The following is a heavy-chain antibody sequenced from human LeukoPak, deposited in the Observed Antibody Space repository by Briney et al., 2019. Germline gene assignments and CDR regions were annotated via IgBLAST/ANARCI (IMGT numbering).Heavy chain of an antibody. CDR1: GFTFSSYG. CDR3: ARNMVRGVPTFDY. J-gene: IGHJ4*02. Sequence: GGSLRLSCAASGFTFSSYGMNWVRQAPGKGLEWVSYISSSGSTIYYADPVKGRFTISRDNAKNSLYLQMNSLRAEDTAVYYCARNMVRGVPTFDYWGQGTLVTVSS. D-gene: IGHD3-10*01. V-gene: IGHV3-48*03. CDR2: ISSSGSTI.